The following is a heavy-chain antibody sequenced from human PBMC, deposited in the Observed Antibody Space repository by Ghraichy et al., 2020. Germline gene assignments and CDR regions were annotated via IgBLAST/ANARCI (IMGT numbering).Heavy chain of an antibody. Sequence: GESLNISCAASGFTFSSYGMHWVRQAPGKGLEWVAVISYDGSNKYYADSVKGRFTISRDNSKNTLYLQMNSLRAEDTAVYYCAKDGRSTAMGGSWFDPWGQGTLVTVSS. CDR1: GFTFSSYG. J-gene: IGHJ5*02. D-gene: IGHD5-18*01. V-gene: IGHV3-30*18. CDR2: ISYDGSNK. CDR3: AKDGRSTAMGGSWFDP.